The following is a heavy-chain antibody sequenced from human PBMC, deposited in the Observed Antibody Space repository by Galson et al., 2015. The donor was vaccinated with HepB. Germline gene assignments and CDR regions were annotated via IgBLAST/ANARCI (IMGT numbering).Heavy chain of an antibody. Sequence: SVKVSCKVSGGTLSSYTIDWVRQAPGQGLEWMGRIIPSLGIVNHAQKFQGRLTITADKSITTAYMELSSLTSEDTAVSYCASLYGSGGGFDFWGQGTPVTFSS. D-gene: IGHD3-10*01. V-gene: IGHV1-69*02. J-gene: IGHJ4*02. CDR2: IIPSLGIV. CDR1: GGTLSSYT. CDR3: ASLYGSGGGFDF.